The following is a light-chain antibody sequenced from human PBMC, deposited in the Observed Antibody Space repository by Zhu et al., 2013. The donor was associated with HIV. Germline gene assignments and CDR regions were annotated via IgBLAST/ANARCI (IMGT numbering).Light chain of an antibody. CDR3: SSYSSSSTV. CDR2: EVT. CDR1: SSDVGGYNY. V-gene: IGLV2-14*01. J-gene: IGLJ1*01. Sequence: QSALTQPASVSGSPGQSITISCTGTSSDVGGYNYVSWYQQYPGKAPKLMIYEVTNRPSGVSNRFSGSKSGNTASLTISGLQAEDEADYYCSSYSSSSTVFGTGTTVTVL.